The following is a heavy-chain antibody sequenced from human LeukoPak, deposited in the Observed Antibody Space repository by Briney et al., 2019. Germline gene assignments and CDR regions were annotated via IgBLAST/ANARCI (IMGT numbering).Heavy chain of an antibody. Sequence: GGSLRLSCAASGFTFDDYGMSWVRQAPGKGLEWVSGINWNGGSTGYADSVKGRFTISRDNAKTSLYLQMNSLRAEDTAVYYCARDVGTAMPRGYFDYWGQGTLVTVSS. CDR1: GFTFDDYG. D-gene: IGHD5-18*01. CDR3: ARDVGTAMPRGYFDY. V-gene: IGHV3-20*04. J-gene: IGHJ4*02. CDR2: INWNGGST.